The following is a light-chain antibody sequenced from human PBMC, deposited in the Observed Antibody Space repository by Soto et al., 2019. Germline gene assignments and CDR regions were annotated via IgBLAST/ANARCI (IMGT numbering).Light chain of an antibody. J-gene: IGKJ4*01. CDR1: QSVSSN. Sequence: EIVMTQSPATLSVSPGERVTLSCRTSQSVSSNLAWYQQKPGQAPRLLIFAASTRATGIPARFSGSGSGTDFTLTISSLEPEDFAVYYCQQRSNWLFGGGTKVEIK. CDR3: QQRSNWL. CDR2: AAS. V-gene: IGKV3-11*01.